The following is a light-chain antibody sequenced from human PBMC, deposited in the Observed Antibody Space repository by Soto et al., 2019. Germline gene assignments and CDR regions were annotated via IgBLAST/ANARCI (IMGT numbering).Light chain of an antibody. J-gene: IGLJ2*01. V-gene: IGLV3-21*04. CDR1: NLGSKS. CDR3: QVWDSITDHVI. Sequence: SSVVTQPPSVSVAPGKTATITCGGNNLGSKSVHWYQQQPGQAPVVVICNDSDRPSGIPERFSGFKFGDTAILTISRVEAGDDADYYCQVWDSITDHVIFAGGTKVTVL. CDR2: NDS.